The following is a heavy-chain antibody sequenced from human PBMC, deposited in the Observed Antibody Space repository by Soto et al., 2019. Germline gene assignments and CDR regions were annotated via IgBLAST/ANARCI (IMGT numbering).Heavy chain of an antibody. CDR1: GGTFSSYA. D-gene: IGHD3-10*01. CDR2: IIPLFHTT. J-gene: IGHJ6*02. Sequence: QVQLVQSGAEVKKPGSSVKVSCKASGGTFSSYAISWVRQAPGQGIEWMGGIIPLFHTTNYAQEFQGRVRITADESTSTAYMEVSSMRSEDTAVDDCARDRGARPYYYYALDVWGQGATVTVSS. CDR3: ARDRGARPYYYYALDV. V-gene: IGHV1-69*01.